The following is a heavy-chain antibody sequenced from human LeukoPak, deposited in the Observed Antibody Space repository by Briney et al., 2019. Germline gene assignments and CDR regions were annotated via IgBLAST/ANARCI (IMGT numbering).Heavy chain of an antibody. J-gene: IGHJ4*02. CDR1: GGSISSGGYY. D-gene: IGHD5-12*01. CDR3: ARGGYSGYDRPY. CDR2: IYYSGST. V-gene: IGHV4-31*03. Sequence: SETLSLTCTVSGGSISSGGYYWSWIRQHPGKGLEWIGYIYYSGSTYYNPSLKSRVTISVDTSKNQFSLKLSSVTAADTAVYYCARGGYSGYDRPYWGQGTLVTVS.